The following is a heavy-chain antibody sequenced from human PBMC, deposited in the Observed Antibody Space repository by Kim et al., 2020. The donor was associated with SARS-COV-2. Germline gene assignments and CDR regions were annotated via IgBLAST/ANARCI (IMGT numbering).Heavy chain of an antibody. CDR3: ARRDYYGSGSYPRLNWFDR. CDR1: GGSISSSSYY. CDR2: IYYSGST. V-gene: IGHV4-39*01. J-gene: IGHJ5*02. Sequence: SETLSLTCTVSGGSISSSSYYWGWIRQPPGKGLEWIGSIYYSGSTYYNTSLKSRVTISEATSKNQFSLKLSSVTAADTAVYYCARRDYYGSGSYPRLNWFDRWGQGTRVTVSS. D-gene: IGHD3-10*01.